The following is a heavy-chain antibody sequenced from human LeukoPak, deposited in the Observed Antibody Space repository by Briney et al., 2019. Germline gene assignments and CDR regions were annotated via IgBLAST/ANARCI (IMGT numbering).Heavy chain of an antibody. D-gene: IGHD1-26*01. Sequence: GESLKISCKASGYSFTSYWIGWVRQMPGKGLEWMGIIYPGDSDTRYSPSFQGQVTISADKSISTAYLQWGSLKASDTAMYYCARDSGNYRAWFDPRGQGTLVTVSS. CDR3: ARDSGNYRAWFDP. CDR2: IYPGDSDT. V-gene: IGHV5-51*01. CDR1: GYSFTSYW. J-gene: IGHJ5*02.